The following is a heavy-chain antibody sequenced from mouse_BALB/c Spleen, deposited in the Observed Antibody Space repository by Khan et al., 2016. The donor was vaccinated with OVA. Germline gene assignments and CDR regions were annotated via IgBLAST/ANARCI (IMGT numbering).Heavy chain of an antibody. D-gene: IGHD1-2*01. J-gene: IGHJ2*01. Sequence: QLQQSGPGLEKPSQSLSLTCTVTGYSFTSCYVWNRIRDFPGDILEWMGYISYSGSTNYTPSLNGRISITRDTSKNQFFLQLNSVTTEDTATYYCARTARIKYWGQGTTLTGSS. CDR3: ARTARIKY. CDR2: ISYSGST. V-gene: IGHV3-2*02. CDR1: GYSFTSCYV.